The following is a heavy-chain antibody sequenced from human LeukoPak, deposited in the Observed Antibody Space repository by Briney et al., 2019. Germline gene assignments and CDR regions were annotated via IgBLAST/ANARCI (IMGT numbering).Heavy chain of an antibody. J-gene: IGHJ6*02. V-gene: IGHV3-66*01. CDR1: EFTLSSNY. Sequence: GGSLRLSCAASEFTLSSNYMSWVRQAPGKGLEWVSVIYSGSGPTYYADSVKGRFTISRDNSKNTLYPQMNSLRAEDTAVYYCARDAVTTAYYYKYGTDVWGQGTTVTVSS. CDR2: IYSGSGPT. D-gene: IGHD4-17*01. CDR3: ARDAVTTAYYYKYGTDV.